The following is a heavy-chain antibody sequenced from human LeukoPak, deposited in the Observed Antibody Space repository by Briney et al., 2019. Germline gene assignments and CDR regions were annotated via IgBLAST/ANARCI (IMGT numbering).Heavy chain of an antibody. J-gene: IGHJ5*02. CDR2: INPIFGTA. Sequence: GASVTVSCKGSGGTFSSYACSWVRQPPGQGLEWVGGINPIFGTANNAQKFQGRVTIPADESTSTAYMQLSSLRSEDTAVYYCARDSMLNYGDYLFDPWGQGTLVTVSS. V-gene: IGHV1-69*01. CDR3: ARDSMLNYGDYLFDP. D-gene: IGHD4-17*01. CDR1: GGTFSSYA.